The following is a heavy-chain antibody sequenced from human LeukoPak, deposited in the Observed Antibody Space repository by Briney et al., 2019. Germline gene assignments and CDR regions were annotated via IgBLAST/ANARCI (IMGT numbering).Heavy chain of an antibody. Sequence: GESLKISCKGSGYSFTSYWIGWVRQMPGKGLEWMGIIYPGDSDTRYSPSFQGQVTISADKSISTAYLQWSSLKASDTVMYYCARTYWNDYGDSLPFDPWGQGTLVTVSS. CDR2: IYPGDSDT. D-gene: IGHD4-17*01. CDR1: GYSFTSYW. J-gene: IGHJ5*02. V-gene: IGHV5-51*01. CDR3: ARTYWNDYGDSLPFDP.